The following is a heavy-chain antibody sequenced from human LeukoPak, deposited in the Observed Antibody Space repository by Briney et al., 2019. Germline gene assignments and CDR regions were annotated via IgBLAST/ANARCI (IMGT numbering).Heavy chain of an antibody. V-gene: IGHV4-59*08. J-gene: IGHJ4*02. CDR2: IHYSGST. CDR1: GGFISGYY. D-gene: IGHD5-24*01. CDR3: ARHGQNDGYPLDY. Sequence: SETLSLTCTVSGGFISGYYWSWIRQPPGKGLEWIAYIHYSGSTNYNPPLKSRLTISVDTSKNQLSLKLNSMTDADTAVYYCARHGQNDGYPLDYWGQGTLASVSS.